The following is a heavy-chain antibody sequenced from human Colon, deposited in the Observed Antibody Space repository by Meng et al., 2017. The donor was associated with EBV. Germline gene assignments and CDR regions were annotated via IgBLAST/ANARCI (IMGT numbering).Heavy chain of an antibody. D-gene: IGHD3-10*01. CDR3: VRDTRRGGGWFDP. CDR2: IYHGVNI. Sequence: LESGSGLVRPSQTLSLTCAVSGDSITSGDYSWTWIRKPPGKGLEWIGYIYHGVNIYYTPSLRSRVTISVDKSRNQFSLKLTSVSAEDTAVYYCVRDTRRGGGWFDPWGQGTLVTVSS. V-gene: IGHV4-30-2*01. J-gene: IGHJ5*02. CDR1: GDSITSGDYS.